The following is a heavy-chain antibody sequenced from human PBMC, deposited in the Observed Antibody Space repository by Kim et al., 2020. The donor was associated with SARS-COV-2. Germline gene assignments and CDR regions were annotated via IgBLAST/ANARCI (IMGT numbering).Heavy chain of an antibody. J-gene: IGHJ6*02. CDR2: ISSSSSYI. D-gene: IGHD3-3*01. CDR1: GFTFSSYS. CDR3: ARRITIFGVVANYYYYGMDV. Sequence: GGSLRLSCAASGFTFSSYSMNWVRQAPGKGLEWVSSISSSSSYIYYADSVKGRFTISRDNAKNSLYLQMNSLRAEDTAVYYCARRITIFGVVANYYYYGMDVWGQGTTVTVSS. V-gene: IGHV3-21*01.